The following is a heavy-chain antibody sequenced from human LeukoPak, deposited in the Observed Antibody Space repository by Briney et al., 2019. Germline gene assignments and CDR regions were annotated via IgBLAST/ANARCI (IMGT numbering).Heavy chain of an antibody. V-gene: IGHV1-69*02. D-gene: IGHD3-22*01. CDR1: GYTFTGYY. Sequence: GASVKVSCKASGYTFTGYYMHWVRQAPGQGLEWMGRIIPILGIANYAQKFQGRVTITADKSTSTAYMELSSLRSEDTAVYYCARNYYDSSGYHWGQGTLVTVSS. J-gene: IGHJ5*02. CDR3: ARNYYDSSGYH. CDR2: IIPILGIA.